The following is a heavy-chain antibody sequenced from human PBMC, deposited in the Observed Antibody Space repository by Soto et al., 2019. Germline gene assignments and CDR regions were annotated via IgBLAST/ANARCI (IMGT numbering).Heavy chain of an antibody. Sequence: GGSLRLSCAASGFTFSDYYMSWIRQAPGKGLEWVSYIGTSGSAIYYADSVKGRFTISRDNAKNSLFLQMDCLRAEDTALYYCARRRDYFDYWGQGALVTVPQ. J-gene: IGHJ4*02. CDR3: ARRRDYFDY. V-gene: IGHV3-11*01. CDR1: GFTFSDYY. CDR2: IGTSGSAI.